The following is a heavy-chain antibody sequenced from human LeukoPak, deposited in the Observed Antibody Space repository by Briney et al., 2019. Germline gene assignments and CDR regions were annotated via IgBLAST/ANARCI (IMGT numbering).Heavy chain of an antibody. D-gene: IGHD3-10*01. V-gene: IGHV3-7*03. J-gene: IGHJ4*02. CDR2: INQDGSEK. CDR3: ASSGYYYGSGSYYGTEAY. CDR1: GFTFSYYW. Sequence: GGSLRLSCAAPGFTFSYYWMSWVRQAPGRGLEWVANINQDGSEKHYVDSVRGRFTISTDNAKNSLYLQMNSLRAEDTAVYYCASSGYYYGSGSYYGTEAYWGQGTLVTVSS.